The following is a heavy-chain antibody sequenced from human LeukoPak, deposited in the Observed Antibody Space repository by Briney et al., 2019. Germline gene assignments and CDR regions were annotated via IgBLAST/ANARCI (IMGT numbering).Heavy chain of an antibody. J-gene: IGHJ4*02. CDR3: ATAGTSRFWVDY. V-gene: IGHV4-59*01. CDR2: IYYSGST. CDR1: GGSISSYY. D-gene: IGHD6-19*01. Sequence: PSETLSLTCTVSGGSISSYYWSWIRQPPGKGLEWIGYIYYSGSTNYNPSLKSRVTISVDASKNQFSLKLSSVTAADTAVYYCATAGTSRFWVDYWGQGTLVTVSS.